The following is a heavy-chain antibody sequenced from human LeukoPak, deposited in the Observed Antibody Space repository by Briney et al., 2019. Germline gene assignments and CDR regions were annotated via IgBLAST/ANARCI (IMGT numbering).Heavy chain of an antibody. V-gene: IGHV4-34*01. CDR1: GGSFSGYY. CDR2: INHSGST. D-gene: IGHD6-19*01. Sequence: SETLSLTCAVYGGSFSGYYWSWIRQPPGKGLEWIGEINHSGSTNYNPSLKSRVTISVDTSKNQFSLKLSSVTAADTAVHYCARGDSSGFFDYWGQGTLVTVSS. J-gene: IGHJ4*02. CDR3: ARGDSSGFFDY.